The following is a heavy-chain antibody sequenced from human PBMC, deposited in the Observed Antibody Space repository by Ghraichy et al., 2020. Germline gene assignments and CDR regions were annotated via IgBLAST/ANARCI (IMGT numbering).Heavy chain of an antibody. J-gene: IGHJ2*01. D-gene: IGHD6-19*01. CDR3: ARTLPGIAVAGYWYFGL. V-gene: IGHV4-59*01. Sequence: GSLRLSCTVSGGSISSYYWSWIRQPPGKGLEWIGYIYYSGSTNYNPSLKSRVTISVDTSKNQFSLKLSSVTAADTAVYYCARTLPGIAVAGYWYFGLWGRGTLVTVSS. CDR1: GGSISSYY. CDR2: IYYSGST.